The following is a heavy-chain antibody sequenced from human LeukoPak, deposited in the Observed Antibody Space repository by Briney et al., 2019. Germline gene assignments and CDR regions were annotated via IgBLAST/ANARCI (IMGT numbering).Heavy chain of an antibody. Sequence: ASVKVSCKASGYTFTSHGIFWVRQAPGQGLEWMAWISAYNGNTNYAQKLQGRVTVTTETSTSTAYMELRSLRSDDTAVYYCARGNCGGDCYSFDYWGQGTLVTVSS. V-gene: IGHV1-18*01. J-gene: IGHJ4*02. D-gene: IGHD2-21*02. CDR2: ISAYNGNT. CDR3: ARGNCGGDCYSFDY. CDR1: GYTFTSHG.